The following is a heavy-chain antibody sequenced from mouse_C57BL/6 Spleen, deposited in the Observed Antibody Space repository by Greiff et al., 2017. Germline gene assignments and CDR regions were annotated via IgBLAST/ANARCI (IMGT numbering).Heavy chain of an antibody. J-gene: IGHJ2*01. CDR3: ERVYGNYVLFDY. D-gene: IGHD2-1*01. Sequence: EVQLQQSGPELVKPGASVKIPCKASGYTFTDYNMDWVKQSHGKSLEWIGDINPNNGGTIYNQKFKGKATLTVDKSSSTAYMELRSLTSEDTAVYYCERVYGNYVLFDYWGQGTTLTVSS. CDR1: GYTFTDYN. CDR2: INPNNGGT. V-gene: IGHV1-18*01.